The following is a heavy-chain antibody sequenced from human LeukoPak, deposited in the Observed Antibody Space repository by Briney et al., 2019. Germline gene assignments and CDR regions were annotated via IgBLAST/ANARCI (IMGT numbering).Heavy chain of an antibody. J-gene: IGHJ3*02. CDR1: CGSISSGGYY. V-gene: IGHV4-30-2*01. CDR2: IYHSGST. D-gene: IGHD4-17*01. Sequence: SETLSLTCTVSCGSISSGGYYWSWIRQPPGKGLEWIAYIYHSGSTYYNPSLKSRVTISVDRSKNQFSLKLSSVTAADTAVYYRARVRATVTPGAFDIWGQGTMVTVFS. CDR3: ARVRATVTPGAFDI.